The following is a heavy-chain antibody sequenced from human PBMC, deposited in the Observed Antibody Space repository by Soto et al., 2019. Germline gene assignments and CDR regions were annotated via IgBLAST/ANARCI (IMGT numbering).Heavy chain of an antibody. CDR1: GFTFSSYW. Sequence: GGSLRLSCAASGFTFSSYWMSWVRQAPGKGLEWVANIKQDGSEKYYVDSVKGRFTISRDNAKNSLYLQMNSLRAEDTAVYYCARVSNKKYSNCDWFDPWGQGTLVTVSS. CDR3: ARVSNKKYSNCDWFDP. V-gene: IGHV3-7*01. J-gene: IGHJ5*02. D-gene: IGHD4-4*01. CDR2: IKQDGSEK.